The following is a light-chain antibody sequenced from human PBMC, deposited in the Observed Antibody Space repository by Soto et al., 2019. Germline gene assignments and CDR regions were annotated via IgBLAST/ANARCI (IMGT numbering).Light chain of an antibody. CDR2: AAS. Sequence: DIQMTQSPSTLSGSVGDRVTITCRASQSISSYLNWYQQKPGKAPKLLIYAASSLQSGVPSRFSGSGSGTDFTLTISSLQPEDFATYSCQQSYSTTWTFGQGTKVDIK. J-gene: IGKJ1*01. CDR3: QQSYSTTWT. CDR1: QSISSY. V-gene: IGKV1-39*01.